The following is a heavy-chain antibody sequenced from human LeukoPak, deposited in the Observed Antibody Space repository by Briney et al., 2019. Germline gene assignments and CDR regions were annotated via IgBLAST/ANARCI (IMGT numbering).Heavy chain of an antibody. J-gene: IGHJ4*02. D-gene: IGHD6-19*01. V-gene: IGHV3-15*01. CDR2: IKSRKHGGTT. Sequence: GGSLRLSCAASGFTFSGSALHWVRQASGKGLECVGRIKSRKHGGTTDYVAPVKGRFTISREDSKNTVFLQMNSLKTEDTAVYYCTSSTVPGVDDWGQGVLVTVSS. CDR3: TSSTVPGVDD. CDR1: GFTFSGSA.